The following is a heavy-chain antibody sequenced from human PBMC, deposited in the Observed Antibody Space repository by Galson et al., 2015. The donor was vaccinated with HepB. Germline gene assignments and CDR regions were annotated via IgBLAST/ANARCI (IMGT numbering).Heavy chain of an antibody. J-gene: IGHJ3*02. CDR2: ISYDGSNK. V-gene: IGHV3-30-3*01. CDR3: ARESLTMIVVTQGAFDI. D-gene: IGHD3-22*01. CDR1: GFTFSSYA. Sequence: SLRLSCAASGFTFSSYAMHWVRQAPGKGLEWVAVISYDGSNKYYADSVKGRFTISRDNSKNTLYLQMNSLRAEDTAVYYCARESLTMIVVTQGAFDIWGQGTMVTVSS.